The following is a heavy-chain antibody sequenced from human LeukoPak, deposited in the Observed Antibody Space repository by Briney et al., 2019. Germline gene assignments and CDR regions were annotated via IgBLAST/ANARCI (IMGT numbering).Heavy chain of an antibody. V-gene: IGHV3-48*04. J-gene: IGHJ4*02. CDR2: ITSSSTV. D-gene: IGHD6-19*01. CDR3: ARDVWTGVAVSDY. Sequence: GGSLRLSCAASGFTFSNYSMNWVRQAPGKGLEWVSYITSSSTVYYAGSVKGRFTISRDNAKNSLFLQMNSLRADDTAVYYCARDVWTGVAVSDYWGQGTLVTVSS. CDR1: GFTFSNYS.